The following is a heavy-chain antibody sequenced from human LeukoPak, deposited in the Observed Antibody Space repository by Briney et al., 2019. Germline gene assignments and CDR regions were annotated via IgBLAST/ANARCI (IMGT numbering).Heavy chain of an antibody. CDR2: INPSGGST. CDR1: GYTFTSYY. J-gene: IGHJ6*03. CDR3: ARAYYFGSGPYYYYMDV. D-gene: IGHD3-10*01. Sequence: ASVKVSCKASGYTFTSYYMHWVRQAPGQGLEWMGIINPSGGSTSYAQKFQGRVTMTRDTSTSTVYMELSSLRSEDTAVYYCARAYYFGSGPYYYYMDVWGKGTTVTVSS. V-gene: IGHV1-46*01.